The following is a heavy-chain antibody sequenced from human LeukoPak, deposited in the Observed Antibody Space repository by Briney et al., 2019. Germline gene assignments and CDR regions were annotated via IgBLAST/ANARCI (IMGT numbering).Heavy chain of an antibody. CDR1: GGSISSGSYY. Sequence: PPETLSLTCTVSGGSISSGSYYWSWIRQHPGKGLEWIGYIYYSGSTYYNPSLKSRVTISVDTSKNQFSLKLSSVTAADTAVYYCARWHSSAFDPWGQGTLVTVSS. CDR3: ARWHSSAFDP. J-gene: IGHJ5*02. V-gene: IGHV4-31*03. CDR2: IYYSGST. D-gene: IGHD6-19*01.